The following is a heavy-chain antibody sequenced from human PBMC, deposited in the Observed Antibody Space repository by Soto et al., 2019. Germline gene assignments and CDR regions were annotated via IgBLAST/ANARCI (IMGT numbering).Heavy chain of an antibody. CDR2: ISGSGGST. D-gene: IGHD5-12*01. CDR1: GFTFSSYA. CDR3: AATAGRYDAVGY. V-gene: IGHV3-23*01. J-gene: IGHJ4*02. Sequence: EVQLLESGGGLVQPGGSLRLSCAASGFTFSSYAMSWVRQAPGKGLEWVSAISGSGGSTYYADPVKGRFTISRDNSKNTLYLQMNSLRAEDTAVYYCAATAGRYDAVGYWGQGTLVTVSS.